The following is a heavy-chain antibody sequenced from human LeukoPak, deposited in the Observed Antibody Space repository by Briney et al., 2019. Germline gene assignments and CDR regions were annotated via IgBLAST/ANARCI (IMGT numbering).Heavy chain of an antibody. D-gene: IGHD5-12*01. CDR1: GFTFSSYT. V-gene: IGHV3-23*01. CDR2: ISGSGGST. Sequence: GGSLRLSCAASGFTFSSYTMSWVRQAPGKGLEWVSAISGSGGSTYYADSVKGRFTISRDNSKNTLYLQMNSLRAEDTAVYYCAKGSGLRGAIDYWGQGTLVTVSS. J-gene: IGHJ4*02. CDR3: AKGSGLRGAIDY.